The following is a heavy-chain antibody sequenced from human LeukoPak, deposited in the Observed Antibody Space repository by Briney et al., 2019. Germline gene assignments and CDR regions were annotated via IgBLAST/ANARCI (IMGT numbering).Heavy chain of an antibody. CDR1: GFTFSTYW. V-gene: IGHV3-74*01. D-gene: IGHD1-26*01. J-gene: IGHJ4*02. Sequence: GGSLRLSCAASGFTFSTYWMHWVRQAPGKGLVWVSRINSDGSSTTYADSVKGRFTISRDNAKNTLYLQMNSLTAEDTALYYCARSKYSASHVDYWGQGTLVTVSS. CDR3: ARSKYSASHVDY. CDR2: INSDGSST.